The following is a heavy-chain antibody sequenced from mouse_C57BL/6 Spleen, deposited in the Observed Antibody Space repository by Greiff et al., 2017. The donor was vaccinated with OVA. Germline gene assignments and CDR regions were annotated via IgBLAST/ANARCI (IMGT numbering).Heavy chain of an antibody. V-gene: IGHV1-50*01. D-gene: IGHD1-2*01. CDR2: IDPSDSYT. CDR1: GYTFTSYW. J-gene: IGHJ1*03. CDR3: AHYHPGNFDV. Sequence: QVQLQQPGAELVKPGASVKLSCKASGYTFTSYWMQWVKQRPGQGLEWIGEIDPSDSYTNYNQKFKGKATLTVDTSSSTAYMQLSSLTSEDSAVYYCAHYHPGNFDVWGTGTTVTVSS.